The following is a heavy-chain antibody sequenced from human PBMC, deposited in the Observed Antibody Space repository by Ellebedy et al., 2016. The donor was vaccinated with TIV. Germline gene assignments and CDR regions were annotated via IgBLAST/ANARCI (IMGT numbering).Heavy chain of an antibody. Sequence: SETLSLXCSVSGGSIDSYYWSWIRQPPGRGLEYIGYINYSGRTNFNPSLKSRVTLSVDLSQNQFSLRLTSVTAADTAVYYCAREDSNYSDRYYYYGLDVWGQGTTVTVSS. CDR3: AREDSNYSDRYYYYGLDV. CDR1: GGSIDSYY. V-gene: IGHV4-59*01. D-gene: IGHD4-11*01. CDR2: INYSGRT. J-gene: IGHJ6*02.